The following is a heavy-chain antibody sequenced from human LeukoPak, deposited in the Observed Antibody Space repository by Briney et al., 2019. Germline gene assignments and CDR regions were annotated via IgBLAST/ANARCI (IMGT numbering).Heavy chain of an antibody. CDR1: GGSISSYY. D-gene: IGHD3-10*01. J-gene: IGHJ6*02. Sequence: SETLSLTCTVSGGSISSYYWSWIRQPPGKGLEWIGYIYYSGSTNYNPSLKSRVTISVDTSKNQFSLKLSSVTAADTAVYYCARHDDYGSGSYRSLGMDVWGQGTTVTVSS. CDR3: ARHDDYGSGSYRSLGMDV. V-gene: IGHV4-59*08. CDR2: IYYSGST.